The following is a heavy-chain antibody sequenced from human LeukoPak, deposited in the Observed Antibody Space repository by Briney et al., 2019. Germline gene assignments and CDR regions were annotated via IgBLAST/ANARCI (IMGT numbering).Heavy chain of an antibody. D-gene: IGHD2-15*01. CDR3: ARGRNRYYHYYGMDV. CDR2: INHSGST. CDR1: GGSFSGYY. J-gene: IGHJ6*02. Sequence: SETLSLTCAVYGGSFSGYYWSSIRQPPGKGLEWIGEINHSGSTNYNPSLKSRVTISVDTSKNQFSLKLSSVTAADTAVYYCARGRNRYYHYYGMDVWGQGTTVTVSS. V-gene: IGHV4-34*01.